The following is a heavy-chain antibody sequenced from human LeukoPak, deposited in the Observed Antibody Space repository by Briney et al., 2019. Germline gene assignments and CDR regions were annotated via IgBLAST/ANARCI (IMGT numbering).Heavy chain of an antibody. D-gene: IGHD4-17*01. V-gene: IGHV4-31*03. Sequence: SETLSLTCTVSGGSISSGGYYWSWIRQHPGTGLEWIGYIYYSGSTYYNPSPKSRVTISVDTSKNQFSLKLSSVTAADTAVYYCARSGRMTTVTFWGQGTLVTVSS. CDR3: ARSGRMTTVTF. CDR1: GGSISSGGYY. J-gene: IGHJ4*02. CDR2: IYYSGST.